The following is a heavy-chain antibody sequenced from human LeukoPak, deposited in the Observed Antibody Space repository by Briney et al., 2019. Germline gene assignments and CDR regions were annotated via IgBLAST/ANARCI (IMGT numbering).Heavy chain of an antibody. CDR1: GGSISEGSYY. Sequence: PSETLSLTCTVSGGSISEGSYYWSWIRQPAGKGLEWIGRIYTSGSTNYNPSLKSRVTMSVDTSKNQFSLKLSSVTAADTAVYYCARVSGSGSSYYFDYWGRGTLVTVSS. J-gene: IGHJ4*02. D-gene: IGHD3-10*01. CDR2: IYTSGST. CDR3: ARVSGSGSSYYFDY. V-gene: IGHV4-4*07.